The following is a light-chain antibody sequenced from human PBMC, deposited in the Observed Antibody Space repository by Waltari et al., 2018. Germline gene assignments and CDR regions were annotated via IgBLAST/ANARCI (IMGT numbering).Light chain of an antibody. CDR1: SSDVGSYKY. CDR2: EVS. V-gene: IGLV2-14*01. Sequence: QSALTQPASVSGSPGQSITISCTGTSSDVGSYKYVSLYQQHPGKTPQLMIYEVSNRPSGVSNRFSGSKSGNTASLTISGLQAEDEAVYYCSSYADNYFYVFGTGTKVTVL. J-gene: IGLJ1*01. CDR3: SSYADNYFYV.